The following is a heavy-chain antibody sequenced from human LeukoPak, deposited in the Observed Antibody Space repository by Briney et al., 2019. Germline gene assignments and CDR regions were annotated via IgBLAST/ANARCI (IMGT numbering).Heavy chain of an antibody. CDR2: INHSGRT. V-gene: IGHV4-34*01. Sequence: PSETLSLTCTVYGGSFSGYYWTWIRQPPGKGLEWIGEINHSGRTTYHPSLTSRVTISLDTSKNQFSLNLTSVTAADTAVYYCARGPPLNPGDVDSSGYYYFDYWGQGTLVTVSS. D-gene: IGHD3-22*01. J-gene: IGHJ4*02. CDR3: ARGPPLNPGDVDSSGYYYFDY. CDR1: GGSFSGYY.